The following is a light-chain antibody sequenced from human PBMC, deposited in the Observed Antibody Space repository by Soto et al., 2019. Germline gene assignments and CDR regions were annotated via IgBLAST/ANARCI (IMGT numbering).Light chain of an antibody. V-gene: IGKV1-17*01. CDR1: QGIRND. Sequence: DLQMTQSPSSLSASIGDRVTITCRANQGIRNDLVWYQQKPGKAPKRLIYAASSLHSGVPSRFSGSGSGTEFTLTISSLQPEDFATYYCLQHNSYPLTFGGGTKVEIK. J-gene: IGKJ4*01. CDR2: AAS. CDR3: LQHNSYPLT.